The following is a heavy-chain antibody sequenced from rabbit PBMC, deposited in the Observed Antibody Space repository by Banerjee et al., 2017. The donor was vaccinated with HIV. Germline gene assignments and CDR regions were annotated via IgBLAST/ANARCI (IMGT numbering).Heavy chain of an antibody. CDR1: GFSFSNKYV. V-gene: IGHV1S45*01. D-gene: IGHD6-1*01. CDR2: INTSSGST. Sequence: QEQLEESGGDLVKPEGSLTLTCTASGFSFSNKYVMCWVRQAPGKGLEWIACINTSSGSTVYAVCARGPYTSSTISTTTVTPETTRLTAADTAAYFCARGDSVADDGYDLWGPGTLVTVS. J-gene: IGHJ4*01. CDR3: ARGDSVADDGYDL.